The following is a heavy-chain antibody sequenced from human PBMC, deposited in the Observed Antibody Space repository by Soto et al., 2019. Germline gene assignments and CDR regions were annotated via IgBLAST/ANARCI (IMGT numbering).Heavy chain of an antibody. Sequence: EVQLVESGGGLVQPGGSLRLSCAASGFTFSSYWMSWVRQAPGKGLEWVANIKQDGSEKYYVDSVKGRFTISRDNAKKSLCVQMNSLRAADTAVYYCARAYVIVESWYLYYFDYWGQGTLVTVSS. CDR1: GFTFSSYW. D-gene: IGHD3-16*02. J-gene: IGHJ4*02. CDR3: ARAYVIVESWYLYYFDY. V-gene: IGHV3-7*03. CDR2: IKQDGSEK.